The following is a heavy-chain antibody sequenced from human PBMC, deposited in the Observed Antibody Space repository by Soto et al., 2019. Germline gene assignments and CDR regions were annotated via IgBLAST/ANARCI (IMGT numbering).Heavy chain of an antibody. CDR3: ARSERYCSGGSCYRPLDY. CDR1: GGSVSSGSYF. D-gene: IGHD2-15*01. V-gene: IGHV4-61*01. J-gene: IGHJ4*02. Sequence: LSLTCTVSGGSVSSGSYFWSWIRQPPGKGLEWIGYIYYSGSTNYNPSLKSRVTISVDTSKKQFSLKLTSVTAADTAAYYCARSERYCSGGSCYRPLDYWGQGTLVTVSS. CDR2: IYYSGST.